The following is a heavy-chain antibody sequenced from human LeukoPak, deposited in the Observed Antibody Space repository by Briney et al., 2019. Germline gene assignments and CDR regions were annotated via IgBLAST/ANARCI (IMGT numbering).Heavy chain of an antibody. CDR2: MCGSAGCT. CDR3: ARDRPNYHESNGHYYERDGDH. CDR1: GFTFNIYA. Sequence: PGGSLRLSRAASGFTFNIYAMSWVRLAPGKGLQWVASMCGSAGCTFYTDSVKGRFTISRDNSNNTLYLEMNSLRAEDTAIYYCARDRPNYHESNGHYYERDGDHWGQGTLVTVSS. V-gene: IGHV3-23*01. J-gene: IGHJ5*02. D-gene: IGHD3-22*01.